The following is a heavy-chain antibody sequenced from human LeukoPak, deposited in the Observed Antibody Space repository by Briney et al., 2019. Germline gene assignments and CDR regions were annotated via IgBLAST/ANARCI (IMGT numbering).Heavy chain of an antibody. V-gene: IGHV1-69*13. J-gene: IGHJ1*01. CDR1: GGTFSSYA. CDR3: AVAKNYYYDSSGYRTEYFQH. Sequence: GASVKVSCKASGGTFSSYAISWVRQAPGQGLEWMGGIIPIFGTANYAQKFQGRVTITADESTSTAYMELSSLRSEDTAVYYCAVAKNYYYDSSGYRTEYFQHWGQGTLVTVSS. CDR2: IIPIFGTA. D-gene: IGHD3-22*01.